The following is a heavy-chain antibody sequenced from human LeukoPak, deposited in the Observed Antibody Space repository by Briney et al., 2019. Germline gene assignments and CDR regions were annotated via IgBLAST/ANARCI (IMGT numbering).Heavy chain of an antibody. CDR1: GFTFSDYY. CDR2: ISTSGSTI. J-gene: IGHJ4*02. Sequence: GGSLRLSCAASGFTFSDYYMSWIRQAPGKGLEGVSYISTSGSTIYYAHSLKSRFTISKDHAKNSLYLQMTSLRAEDPAVYYCARAKRGYSYGYYHYFDYWGQGTLVTVSS. CDR3: ARAKRGYSYGYYHYFDY. V-gene: IGHV3-11*01. D-gene: IGHD5-18*01.